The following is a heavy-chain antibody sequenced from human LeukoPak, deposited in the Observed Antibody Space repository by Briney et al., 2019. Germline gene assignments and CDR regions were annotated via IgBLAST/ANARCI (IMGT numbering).Heavy chain of an antibody. CDR3: ARDLMVRGPMDV. V-gene: IGHV1-2*02. CDR1: GYIFIGYF. Sequence: ASVKVSCKTSGYIFIGYFIHWVRQAPGQGLEWMGWLNPNTGVTNYAQKFQGRVTMTRDTSNNTAYMELSRLRSDDTAVYYCARDLMVRGPMDVWGKGTTVTVSS. J-gene: IGHJ6*03. CDR2: LNPNTGVT. D-gene: IGHD3-10*01.